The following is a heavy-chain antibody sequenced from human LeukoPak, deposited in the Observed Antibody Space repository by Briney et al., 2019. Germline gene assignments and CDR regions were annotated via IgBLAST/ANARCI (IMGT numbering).Heavy chain of an antibody. J-gene: IGHJ4*02. CDR3: ARWAYYYGSGSYLGY. CDR2: ISAYNGNT. V-gene: IGHV1-18*01. D-gene: IGHD3-10*01. CDR1: GYTFTSYG. Sequence: ASVKVSCKASGYTFTSYGISWVRQAPGQGLEWMGWISAYNGNTNYAQKLQGRVTMTTDTSTSTAYMELRSLRSDDTAVYYCARWAYYYGSGSYLGYWGQGTLVTVSS.